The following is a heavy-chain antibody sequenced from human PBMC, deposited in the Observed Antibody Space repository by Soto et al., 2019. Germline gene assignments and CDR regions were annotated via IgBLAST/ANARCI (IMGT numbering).Heavy chain of an antibody. CDR1: GFTFSGYG. CDR3: ARAWNYYGSGSYWAYFDY. V-gene: IGHV3-30-3*01. CDR2: ISYDGSNK. J-gene: IGHJ4*02. Sequence: GGSLRLCCAASGFTFSGYGRHWVRQDPGKGLEWVAVISYDGSNKYYADSVKGRFTISRDNSKNTLYLQMNSLRAEDTAVYYCARAWNYYGSGSYWAYFDYWGQGTLVTV. D-gene: IGHD3-10*01.